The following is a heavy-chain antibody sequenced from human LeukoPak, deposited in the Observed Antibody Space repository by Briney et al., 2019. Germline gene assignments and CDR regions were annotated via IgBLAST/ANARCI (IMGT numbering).Heavy chain of an antibody. CDR2: IKEDGSEK. J-gene: IGHJ2*01. V-gene: IGHV3-7*01. D-gene: IGHD4-17*01. Sequence: GGSLRLSCAASRFTFSDYYMTWVRQAPGRGLEWVANIKEDGSEKNYVDSVEGRFTISRDNAKNSVYLLLNSLTPEDTAVYYCARDLRAGGTWSYGVYFDLWGRGTLVTVSS. CDR3: ARDLRAGGTWSYGVYFDL. CDR1: RFTFSDYY.